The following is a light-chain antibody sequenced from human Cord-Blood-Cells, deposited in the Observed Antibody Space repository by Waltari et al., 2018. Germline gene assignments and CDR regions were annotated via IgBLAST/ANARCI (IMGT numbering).Light chain of an antibody. Sequence: QSALTQPASVSGSPGQSITISCTGTSSDVGGYNYVPWYQQHPGKAPQPMIYEVSNRPSGVSNRFSGSKSGNTASLTISGLQAEDEADYYCSSYTSSSTLDVFGTGTKVTVL. V-gene: IGLV2-14*01. CDR1: SSDVGGYNY. CDR3: SSYTSSSTLDV. J-gene: IGLJ1*01. CDR2: EVS.